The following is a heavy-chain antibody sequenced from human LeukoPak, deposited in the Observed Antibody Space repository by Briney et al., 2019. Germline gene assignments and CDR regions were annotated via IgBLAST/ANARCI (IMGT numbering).Heavy chain of an antibody. CDR1: GFTFSRYG. Sequence: GGSLRLSCAASGFTFSRYGMHWVRQAPGKGLEWVAFIRSDGSSEYYVDSLKGRFTISRDNSKNTLYLQINSLRAEDTAVYYCAKDGGGSSWFHYYYMDVWGKGTTVTISS. V-gene: IGHV3-30*02. CDR3: AKDGGGSSWFHYYYMDV. CDR2: IRSDGSSE. J-gene: IGHJ6*03. D-gene: IGHD6-13*01.